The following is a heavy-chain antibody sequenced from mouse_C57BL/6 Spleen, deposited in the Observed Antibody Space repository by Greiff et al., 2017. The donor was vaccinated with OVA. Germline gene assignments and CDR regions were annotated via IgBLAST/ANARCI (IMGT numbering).Heavy chain of an antibody. CDR1: GFTFSNYW. CDR3: TGGSSYDYAMDY. V-gene: IGHV6-3*01. Sequence: EVMLVESGGGLVQPGGSMKLSCVASGFTFSNYWMNWVRQSPEKGLEWVAQIRLKSDNYATNYAESVKGRFTISRDDSKSSVYLQMNNLRAEDTGIYYCTGGSSYDYAMDYWGQGTSVTVSS. J-gene: IGHJ4*01. CDR2: IRLKSDNYAT. D-gene: IGHD1-1*01.